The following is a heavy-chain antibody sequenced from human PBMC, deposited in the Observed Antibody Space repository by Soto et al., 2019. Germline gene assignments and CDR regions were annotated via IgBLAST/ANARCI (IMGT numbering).Heavy chain of an antibody. D-gene: IGHD2-2*02. V-gene: IGHV4-30-4*01. CDR3: ASDFVLVPAAIGDTQYGIDV. CDR2: IYYSGST. Sequence: SETLSLTCTVSGGSISSGDYYWSWIRQPPGKGLEWIGYIYYSGSTYYNPSLKSRVTISVDTSKNQFSLKLSSVTAADTAVYYCASDFVLVPAAIGDTQYGIDVWGQGTTVTVSS. J-gene: IGHJ6*02. CDR1: GGSISSGDYY.